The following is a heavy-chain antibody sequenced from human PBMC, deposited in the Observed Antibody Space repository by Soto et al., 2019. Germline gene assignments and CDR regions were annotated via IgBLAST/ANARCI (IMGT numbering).Heavy chain of an antibody. CDR1: GYSFTNYW. V-gene: IGHV5-51*01. CDR3: ARQADGLGIPPLN. D-gene: IGHD3-10*01. CDR2: IYPGGSDT. Sequence: PGESLKISCKGSGYSFTNYWIGWVRQMPGKGLEWMGIIYPGGSDTRYSPSFQGQVTISADKSISTAYLQWRSLKASDTAMYYCARQADGLGIPPLNWGQGTMVTVSS. J-gene: IGHJ3*01.